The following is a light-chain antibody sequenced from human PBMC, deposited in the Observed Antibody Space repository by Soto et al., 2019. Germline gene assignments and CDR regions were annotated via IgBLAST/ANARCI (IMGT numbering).Light chain of an antibody. Sequence: QSVLTQPPSASGSPGQSVTISCTGTSSDVGAYTYVSWYQQHPGKAPKLMIYEVSKRPSWVPDRFSGSKSGSTASLTVSGLQAEDEADYYCISYAGSNNNVVFGGGTQLTVL. CDR1: SSDVGAYTY. CDR3: ISYAGSNNNVV. V-gene: IGLV2-8*01. J-gene: IGLJ2*01. CDR2: EVS.